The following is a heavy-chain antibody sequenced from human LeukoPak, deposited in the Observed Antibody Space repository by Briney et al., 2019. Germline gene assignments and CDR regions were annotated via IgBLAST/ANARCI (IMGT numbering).Heavy chain of an antibody. Sequence: ASVKVSCLASVYTFTRYGLSWVRPAPGQGLEWMGWISAYNGNTNYAQKLQGRVTMTTDTSTSTAYMELRSLRSDDTAVYYCARGGSYYDDWFDPWGQGTLATVSS. CDR3: ARGGSYYDDWFDP. D-gene: IGHD1-26*01. V-gene: IGHV1-18*01. J-gene: IGHJ5*02. CDR2: ISAYNGNT. CDR1: VYTFTRYG.